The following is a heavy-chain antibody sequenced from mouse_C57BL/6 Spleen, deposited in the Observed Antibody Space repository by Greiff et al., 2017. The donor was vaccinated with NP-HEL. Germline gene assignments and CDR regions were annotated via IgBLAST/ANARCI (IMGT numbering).Heavy chain of an antibody. J-gene: IGHJ3*01. CDR2: INPNNGGT. V-gene: IGHV1-22*01. Sequence: EVQLQESGPELVKPGASVKMSCKASGYTFTDYNMHWVKQSHGKSLEWIGYINPNNGGTSYNQKFKGKATLTVNKSSSTAYMELRSLTSEDSAVYYCARSGTTVVPLAYWGQGTLVTVSA. CDR1: GYTFTDYN. D-gene: IGHD1-1*01. CDR3: ARSGTTVVPLAY.